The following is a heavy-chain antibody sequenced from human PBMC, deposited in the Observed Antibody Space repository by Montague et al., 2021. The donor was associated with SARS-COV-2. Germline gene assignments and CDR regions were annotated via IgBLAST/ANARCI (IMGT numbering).Heavy chain of an antibody. CDR2: INQSGST. CDR1: GESFNGYY. J-gene: IGHJ3*02. CDR3: ARVVDI. V-gene: IGHV4-34*01. Sequence: SETLSLTCAVFGESFNGYYWSWIRQPPGKGLEWIGEINQSGSTNYNPSLKSRVTISVDTSKIQFSLKVTSVTAADTAVYYCARVVDIWGQGTMVTVSS.